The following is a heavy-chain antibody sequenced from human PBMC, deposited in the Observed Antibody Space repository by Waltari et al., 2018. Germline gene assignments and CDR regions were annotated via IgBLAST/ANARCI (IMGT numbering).Heavy chain of an antibody. J-gene: IGHJ4*02. Sequence: QLQLQESGPGLVKPSETLSLTCTVSGGSISSSSYYWGWIRQPPGKGLEWIGSIYYSGSTYYNPSLKSRVTISVDTSKNQFSLKLSSVTAADTAVYYCARAADANPYYFDYWGQGTLVTVSS. D-gene: IGHD6-13*01. V-gene: IGHV4-39*01. CDR2: IYYSGST. CDR1: GGSISSSSYY. CDR3: ARAADANPYYFDY.